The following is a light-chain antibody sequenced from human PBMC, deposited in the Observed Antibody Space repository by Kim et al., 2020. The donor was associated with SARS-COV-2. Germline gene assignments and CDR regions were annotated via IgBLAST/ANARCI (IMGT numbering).Light chain of an antibody. CDR2: RNN. J-gene: IGLJ1*01. V-gene: IGLV1-47*01. Sequence: QSVLTQPPSASGTPGQRVTISCSGSSSNIGGNLVYWYQQVPGTAPKLLINRNNQRSSGVPERFSGSKSGTSASLAISGLLSEDEADYYCAAWDDSLSGHYVFGTGTKVIV. CDR1: SSNIGGNL. CDR3: AAWDDSLSGHYV.